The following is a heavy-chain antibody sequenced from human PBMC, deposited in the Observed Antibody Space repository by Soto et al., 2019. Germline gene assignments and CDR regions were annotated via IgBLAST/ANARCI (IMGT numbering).Heavy chain of an antibody. Sequence: SDTLSLTCAVYGGSFSGYYWSWIRQPPGKGLEWIGEINHSGSTNYNPSLKSRVTISVDTSKNQFSLKLSSVTAADTAVYYCARGRAQYNWNYTFDYWGQGTLVTVYS. CDR2: INHSGST. CDR1: GGSFSGYY. CDR3: ARGRAQYNWNYTFDY. V-gene: IGHV4-34*01. D-gene: IGHD1-7*01. J-gene: IGHJ4*02.